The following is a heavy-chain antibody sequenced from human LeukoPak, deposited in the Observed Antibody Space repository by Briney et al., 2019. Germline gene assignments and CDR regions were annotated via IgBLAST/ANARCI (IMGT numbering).Heavy chain of an antibody. CDR1: GFTFSSYA. D-gene: IGHD3-9*01. V-gene: IGHV3-30*14. CDR3: ARDNILTGYYPATSGEAFDI. Sequence: GGSLRLSCAASGFTFSSYAMHWVRQAPGKGLEWVAVIPYDGSNKYYADSVKGRFTISRDNSKNTLYLQMNSLRAEDTAVYYCARDNILTGYYPATSGEAFDIWGQGTMVTVSS. CDR2: IPYDGSNK. J-gene: IGHJ3*02.